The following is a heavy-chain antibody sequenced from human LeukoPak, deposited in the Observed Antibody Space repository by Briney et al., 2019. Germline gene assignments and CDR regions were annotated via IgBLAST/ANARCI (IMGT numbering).Heavy chain of an antibody. CDR1: GYTFTGYY. CDR3: ARDYCGGDCFPDY. Sequence: ASVKVSCKASGYTFTGYYVHWVRQAPGQGLEWMGRINPNSGDTNYAQKFQGRVTMTRDTSISTAYMELSRLRSDDTAVYYCARDYCGGDCFPDYWGQGTTVTVSS. CDR2: INPNSGDT. D-gene: IGHD2-21*02. J-gene: IGHJ6*02. V-gene: IGHV1-2*06.